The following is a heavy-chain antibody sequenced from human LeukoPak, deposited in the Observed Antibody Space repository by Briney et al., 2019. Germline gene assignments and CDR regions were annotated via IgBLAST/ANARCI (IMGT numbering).Heavy chain of an antibody. J-gene: IGHJ4*02. Sequence: PGGSLRLSWAASGXTFSSYDMLWVRQATGKGLEWVSAINTAGDTFYSGSVRGRFTISRENAKNSFYLQMNSLRAGDTAVYYCTRAPPGSGWLIDNWGQGTLVSVSS. CDR1: GXTFSSYD. CDR2: INTAGDT. CDR3: TRAPPGSGWLIDN. D-gene: IGHD6-19*01. V-gene: IGHV3-13*04.